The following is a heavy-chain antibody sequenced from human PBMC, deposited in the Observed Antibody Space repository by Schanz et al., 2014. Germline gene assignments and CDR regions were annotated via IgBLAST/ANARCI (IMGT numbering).Heavy chain of an antibody. Sequence: QVQLQESGPGLVKPSETLSLTCTVSGGSISSRNYYWAWIRQPPGKGLEWIGYVYNNGRTYYNPSLKSRVAISVDTSKNQFSLKLTSMTAADTAVYYCARVVGGAEWLLYDDYYYNLDVWGQGTTVTVSS. J-gene: IGHJ6*02. CDR2: VYNNGRT. V-gene: IGHV4-39*07. CDR3: ARVVGGAEWLLYDDYYYNLDV. CDR1: GGSISSRNYY. D-gene: IGHD3-3*01.